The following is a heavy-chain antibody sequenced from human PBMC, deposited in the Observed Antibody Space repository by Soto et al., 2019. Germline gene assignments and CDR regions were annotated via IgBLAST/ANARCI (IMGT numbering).Heavy chain of an antibody. CDR2: IIPIFGTA. D-gene: IGHD6-19*01. Sequence: QVQLVQSGAEVKKPGSSVKVSCKASGGTFSSYAISWVRQAPGQGLEWVGGIIPIFGTANYAQKFQGRVRITADKSTSTAYMELSRLSSEDTAVYYCARRRYSSGWTGSWFDPWGQGTLVTVSS. V-gene: IGHV1-69*06. J-gene: IGHJ5*02. CDR1: GGTFSSYA. CDR3: ARRRYSSGWTGSWFDP.